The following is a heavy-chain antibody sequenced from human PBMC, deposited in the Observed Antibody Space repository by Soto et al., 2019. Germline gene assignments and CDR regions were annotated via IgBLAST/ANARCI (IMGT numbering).Heavy chain of an antibody. V-gene: IGHV1-18*01. Sequence: QVQLVQSGTDVKKPGASVKVSCKTSGYTFSDYGISWVRQAPGQGLEWMGWISAKNGNTNFAQKFRSRVTMTTDTSTSTVYMELRSLKADDTAVYYCAREPPETPPDYWGQGTLVTVSS. CDR2: ISAKNGNT. CDR1: GYTFSDYG. J-gene: IGHJ4*02. CDR3: AREPPETPPDY.